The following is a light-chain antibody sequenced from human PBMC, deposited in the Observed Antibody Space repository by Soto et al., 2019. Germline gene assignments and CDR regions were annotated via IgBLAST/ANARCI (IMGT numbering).Light chain of an antibody. V-gene: IGLV2-8*01. CDR2: EVA. CDR3: SSYAGSSSYV. Sequence: QSALTQPPSASGSPGQSVTISCTGTSSDVGGYSFVSWYQQRPGKAPKLIIYEVARRPSGVPDRFSASKSGNTASLTVSGLQAEDEADYYCSSYAGSSSYVFGTGTKLTVL. CDR1: SSDVGGYSF. J-gene: IGLJ1*01.